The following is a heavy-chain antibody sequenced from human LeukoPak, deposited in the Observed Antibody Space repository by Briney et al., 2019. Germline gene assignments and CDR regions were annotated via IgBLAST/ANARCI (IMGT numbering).Heavy chain of an antibody. J-gene: IGHJ4*02. CDR2: IKSKTDGGTT. Sequence: GGSLRLSCAASGFTFSSYAMSWVRQAPGKGLEWVGRIKSKTDGGTTDYAAPVKGKFTISRDDSKNTLNLRMNSLKTEDSAVYYCTTAPTPYSGTYYGFDYWGQGTLVTVSS. D-gene: IGHD1-26*01. V-gene: IGHV3-15*01. CDR1: GFTFSSYA. CDR3: TTAPTPYSGTYYGFDY.